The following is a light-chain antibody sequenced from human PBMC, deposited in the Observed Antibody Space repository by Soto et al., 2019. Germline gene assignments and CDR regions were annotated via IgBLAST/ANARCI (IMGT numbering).Light chain of an antibody. J-gene: IGLJ1*01. CDR3: AAWDDSLNAFV. V-gene: IGLV1-44*01. CDR2: NNN. CDR1: SCNIGSNT. Sequence: QPVLTQPPSASGTPGQRVTISCSGSSCNIGSNTVNWYQQLPGTAPKLLIYNNNHRPSGVPDRFSGSKSGTSASLAISGLQAEDEADYYCAAWDDSLNAFVFGTGTKLTVL.